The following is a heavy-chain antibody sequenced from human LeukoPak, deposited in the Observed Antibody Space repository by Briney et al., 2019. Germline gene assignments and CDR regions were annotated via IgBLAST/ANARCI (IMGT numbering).Heavy chain of an antibody. Sequence: PSETLSLTCAVYGGSFSGYYWSWVRQPPGKGLEWIGEINHSRGTNYNPSLKSRVTISVDTSKNQFSLNLSPGTAADTAVYYWARAGRSGGMYWGEGTLVTVSS. V-gene: IGHV4-34*01. CDR3: ARAGRSGGMY. CDR2: INHSRGT. CDR1: GGSFSGYY. J-gene: IGHJ4*02. D-gene: IGHD2-15*01.